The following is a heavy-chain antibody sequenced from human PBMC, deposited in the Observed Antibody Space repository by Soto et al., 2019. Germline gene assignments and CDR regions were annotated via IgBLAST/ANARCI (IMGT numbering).Heavy chain of an antibody. J-gene: IGHJ4*02. CDR1: GFTFSNAW. Sequence: GRSLRLSCAASGFTFSNAWMSWVRQAPGKGLEWVGRIKSKTDGGTTDYAAPVKGRFTISRDDSKNTLYLQMNSLKTEDTAVYYCTTDKLLWFGVDYWGQGTLVTVSS. CDR3: TTDKLLWFGVDY. CDR2: IKSKTDGGTT. D-gene: IGHD3-10*01. V-gene: IGHV3-15*01.